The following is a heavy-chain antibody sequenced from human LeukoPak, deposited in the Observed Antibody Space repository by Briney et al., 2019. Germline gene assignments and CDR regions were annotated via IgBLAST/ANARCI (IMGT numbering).Heavy chain of an antibody. CDR1: GYSISSGYY. V-gene: IGHV4-38-2*01. J-gene: IGHJ4*02. Sequence: SETLSLTCAVSGYSISSGYYWGWIRQPPGEGLEWIGSIYHSGSTSYNPSLKSRVTISVDTSKNQFSLKLSSVTAADTAVYYCATYSSGYNTFDYWGQGTLVTVSS. CDR2: IYHSGST. CDR3: ATYSSGYNTFDY. D-gene: IGHD3-22*01.